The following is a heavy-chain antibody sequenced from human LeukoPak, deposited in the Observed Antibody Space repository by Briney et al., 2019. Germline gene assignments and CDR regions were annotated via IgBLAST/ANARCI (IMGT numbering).Heavy chain of an antibody. D-gene: IGHD1-26*01. J-gene: IGHJ3*02. CDR1: GFTFSSYS. V-gene: IGHV3-23*01. CDR2: ISGGGDGI. CDR3: AKDLGWELPSNDAFDI. Sequence: PGGSLRLSCAASGFTFSSYSMSWVRQAPGKGLEWVSVISGGGDGIFYADSVRGRFTISRDNSRNTLYLQMNSLRAEDTALYYCAKDLGWELPSNDAFDIWGQGTMVTVSS.